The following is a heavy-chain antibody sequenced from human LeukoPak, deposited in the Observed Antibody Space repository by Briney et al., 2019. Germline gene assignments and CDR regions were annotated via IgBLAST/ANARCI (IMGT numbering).Heavy chain of an antibody. Sequence: SETLSLTCAVYGGSFSSGGYYWSWIRQPPGKGLEWIGEINHSGSTNYNPSLKSRVTISVDTSKNQFSLKLSSVTAADTAVYYCARVLVTYYYDSSGSPPDYWGQGTLVTVSS. J-gene: IGHJ4*02. V-gene: IGHV4-34*01. D-gene: IGHD3-22*01. CDR2: INHSGST. CDR1: GGSFSSGGYY. CDR3: ARVLVTYYYDSSGSPPDY.